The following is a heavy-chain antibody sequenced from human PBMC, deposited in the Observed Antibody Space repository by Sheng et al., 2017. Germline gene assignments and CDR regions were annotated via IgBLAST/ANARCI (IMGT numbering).Heavy chain of an antibody. J-gene: IGHJ6*02. CDR1: GFTFSSYE. D-gene: IGHD2-2*01. Sequence: EVQLVESGGGLVQPGGSLRLSCAASGFTFSSYEMNWVRQAPGKGLEXVSYISSSGSTIYYADSVKGRFTISRDNAKNSLYLQMNSLRAEDTAVYYCARASIVVPAALDVWGQGTTVTVSS. V-gene: IGHV3-48*03. CDR3: ARASIVVPAALDV. CDR2: ISSSGSTI.